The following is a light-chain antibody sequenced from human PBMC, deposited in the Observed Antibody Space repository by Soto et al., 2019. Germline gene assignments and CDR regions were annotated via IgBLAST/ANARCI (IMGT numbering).Light chain of an antibody. J-gene: IGKJ1*01. CDR1: QNINMW. CDR3: QQYASSWT. CDR2: KAS. Sequence: DIQMTQSPSILPASIGDRVTITCRASQNINMWLAWYQQKPGEGPRLLIYKASISQTGVPSRFCGSGSGTEFTLTSSSLQPDDFATYSCQQYASSWTFGQGTKVDIK. V-gene: IGKV1-5*03.